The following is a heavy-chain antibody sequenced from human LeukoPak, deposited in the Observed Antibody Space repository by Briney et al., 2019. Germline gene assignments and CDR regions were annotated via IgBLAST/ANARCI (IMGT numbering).Heavy chain of an antibody. D-gene: IGHD2/OR15-2a*01. CDR3: ARDRLSVL. CDR1: GFTVSSNY. J-gene: IGHJ4*02. V-gene: IGHV3-53*01. Sequence: PGGPLRLSCAASGFTVSSNYMSWVRQAPGKGLEWVSVIYSGGRTYYADSVKGRFTISRDNSKNMLYLQMNSLRAEDTAVYYCARDRLSVLWGQGTLVTVSS. CDR2: IYSGGRT.